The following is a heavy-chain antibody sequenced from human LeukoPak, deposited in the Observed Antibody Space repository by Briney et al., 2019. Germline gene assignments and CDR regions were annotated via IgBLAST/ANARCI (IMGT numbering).Heavy chain of an antibody. D-gene: IGHD3-22*01. CDR3: ARDPDYYDSSGYYWFDY. CDR1: GGTFSSYA. J-gene: IGHJ4*02. Sequence: SVKVSCKASGGTFSSYAISWVRQAPGQGLEWMGRIIPILGIANYAQKFQGRVTITADKSTSTAYMEQSSLRSEDTAVYYCARDPDYYDSSGYYWFDYWGQGTLVTVSS. V-gene: IGHV1-69*04. CDR2: IIPILGIA.